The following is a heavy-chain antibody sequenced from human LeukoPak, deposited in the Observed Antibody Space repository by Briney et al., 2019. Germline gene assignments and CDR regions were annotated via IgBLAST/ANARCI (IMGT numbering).Heavy chain of an antibody. CDR3: ATDLIRQYYFDH. CDR1: GYTLTELS. D-gene: IGHD2-8*01. Sequence: ASVKVSCKVSGYTLTELSMHWVRQAPGKGLEWMGGFDPEDGETIYAQKFQGRVTMTEDTSTDTAYMELSSLRSEDTAAYYCATDLIRQYYFDHWGQGTLVTVSS. V-gene: IGHV1-24*01. CDR2: FDPEDGET. J-gene: IGHJ4*02.